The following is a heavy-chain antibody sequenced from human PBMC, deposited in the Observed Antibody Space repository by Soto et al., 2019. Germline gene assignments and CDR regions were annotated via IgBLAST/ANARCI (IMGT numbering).Heavy chain of an antibody. CDR1: GFTFSSYW. J-gene: IGHJ3*02. V-gene: IGHV3-74*01. Sequence: HPGGSLRLSCAASGFTFSSYWMHWVRQAPGKGLVWVSRINSDGSSTSYADSVKGRFTISRDNAKNTLYLQMNSLRAEDTAVYYCARDYCSSTSCYLVHDAFDIWGQGTMVTVSS. CDR2: INSDGSST. CDR3: ARDYCSSTSCYLVHDAFDI. D-gene: IGHD2-2*01.